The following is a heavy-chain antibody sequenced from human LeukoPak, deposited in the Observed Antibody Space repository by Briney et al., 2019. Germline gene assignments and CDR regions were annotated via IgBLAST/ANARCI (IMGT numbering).Heavy chain of an antibody. CDR3: ASWRQIGGNLRFDY. CDR2: IIPIFGTA. CDR1: GGTFSSHA. Sequence: SVKVSCKASGGTFSSHAISWVRQAPGQGLEWMGGIIPIFGTANYAQKFQGRVTITADKSTSTAYMELSSLRSEDTAVYYCASWRQIGGNLRFDYWGQGTLVTVSS. J-gene: IGHJ4*02. V-gene: IGHV1-69*06. D-gene: IGHD4-23*01.